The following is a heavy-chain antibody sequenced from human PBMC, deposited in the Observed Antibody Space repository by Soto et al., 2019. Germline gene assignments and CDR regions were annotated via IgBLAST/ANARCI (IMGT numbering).Heavy chain of an antibody. CDR2: IIPIFGTA. Sequence: GASVKVSCKASGGTFSSYAISWVRQAPGQGLEWMGGIIPIFGTANYAQKFRGRVTITADESTSTAYMELSSLRSEDTAVYYCAPLESRPLVPWGQGTLVTVS. J-gene: IGHJ5*02. V-gene: IGHV1-69*13. CDR1: GGTFSSYA. CDR3: APLESRPLVP. D-gene: IGHD3-16*01.